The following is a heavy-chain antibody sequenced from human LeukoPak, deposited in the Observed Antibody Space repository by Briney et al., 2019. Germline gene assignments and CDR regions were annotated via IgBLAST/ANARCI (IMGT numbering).Heavy chain of an antibody. Sequence: ASVKVSCKASGYTFTSYAMHWVRQAPGQRLEWMGWINAGNGNTKYSQKFQGRVTMTRDTSTSTVYMELSSLRSEDTAVYYCARARADYYYGMDVWGQGTTVTVSS. J-gene: IGHJ6*02. CDR1: GYTFTSYA. CDR2: INAGNGNT. CDR3: ARARADYYYGMDV. V-gene: IGHV1-3*01.